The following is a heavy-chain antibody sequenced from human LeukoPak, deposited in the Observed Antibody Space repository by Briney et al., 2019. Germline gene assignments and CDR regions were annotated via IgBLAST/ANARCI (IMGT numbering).Heavy chain of an antibody. CDR1: GFTFSSYT. D-gene: IGHD4-11*01. J-gene: IGHJ4*02. Sequence: QTGGSLRLSCAASGFTFSSYTMHWVRQAPGKGLEWVAVLSYDGNNKYYADSVKGRFTISRDNSKNTLYLQMNSLKAEDTAVYYCAQMYSSYHFDYWGQGTLVTVSS. V-gene: IGHV3-30-3*01. CDR3: AQMYSSYHFDY. CDR2: LSYDGNNK.